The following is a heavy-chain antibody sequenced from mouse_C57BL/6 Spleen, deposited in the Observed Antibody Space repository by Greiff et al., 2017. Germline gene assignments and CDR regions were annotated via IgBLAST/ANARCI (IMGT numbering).Heavy chain of an antibody. CDR3: ARSPYYYGSSPYAMDY. CDR2: IYPGDGDT. D-gene: IGHD1-1*01. CDR1: GYAFSSYW. V-gene: IGHV1-80*01. J-gene: IGHJ4*01. Sequence: VQLVESGAELVKPGASVKISCKASGYAFSSYWMNWVKQRPGKGLEWIGQIYPGDGDTNYNGKFKGKATLTADKSSSTAYMQLSSLTSEDSAVYFCARSPYYYGSSPYAMDYWGQGTSVTVSS.